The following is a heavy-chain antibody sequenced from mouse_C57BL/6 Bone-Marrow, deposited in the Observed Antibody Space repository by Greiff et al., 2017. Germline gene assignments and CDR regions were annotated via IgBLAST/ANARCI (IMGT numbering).Heavy chain of an antibody. Sequence: QVQLQQPGAELVRPGSSVKLSCKASGYTFTSYWMHWVKQRPIQGLEWIGNIDPSDSESHYNQKFKDKATLTVDKSSSTAYMQRSSLTSEDSAVYFCARYYNGSVRPFDYWGQGTTLTVSS. CDR2: IDPSDSES. J-gene: IGHJ2*01. CDR3: ARYYNGSVRPFDY. V-gene: IGHV1-52*01. D-gene: IGHD2-12*01. CDR1: GYTFTSYW.